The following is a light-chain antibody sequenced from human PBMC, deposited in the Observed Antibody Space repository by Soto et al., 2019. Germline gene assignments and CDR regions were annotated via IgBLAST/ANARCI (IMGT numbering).Light chain of an antibody. CDR2: DVS. J-gene: IGLJ2*01. V-gene: IGLV2-14*01. CDR3: SSYTSSSTHHVV. CDR1: SSDVGGYNY. Sequence: QSALTQPASVSGSPGQSITISCTGTSSDVGGYNYVSWYQQHPGKAPKLMIYDVSNRPSGVSNRFSGSKSGNTASLTISGLQAEDEADYYCSSYTSSSTHHVVCGGGNQLTVL.